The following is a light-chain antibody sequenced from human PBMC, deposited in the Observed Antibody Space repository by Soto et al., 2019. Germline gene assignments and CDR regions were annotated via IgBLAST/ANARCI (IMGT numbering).Light chain of an antibody. CDR1: QGIRNS. Sequence: DIQMTQSPSSLSASVGDRVTITCRANQGIRNSLAWYQQKPGKVPKLLIYAASTLQSGVPSRFSGSGSGTDFTLTISSLQPEDVATYYCQNYHSAPCTFGPGTKVDIK. V-gene: IGKV1-27*01. CDR3: QNYHSAPCT. J-gene: IGKJ3*01. CDR2: AAS.